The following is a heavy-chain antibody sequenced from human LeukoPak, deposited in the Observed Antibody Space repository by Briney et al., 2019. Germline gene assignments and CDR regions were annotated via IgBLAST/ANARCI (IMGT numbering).Heavy chain of an antibody. J-gene: IGHJ4*02. CDR3: AREGVYSSGWYGIDY. V-gene: IGHV1-18*01. Sequence: ASVKVSCKASGYTFTSYGISWVRQAPGQGLEWMGWISAYNGNTSYAQKLQGRVTMTTDTSTSTAYMELRSLRSDDTAVYYCAREGVYSSGWYGIDYWGQGTLVTVSS. CDR2: ISAYNGNT. D-gene: IGHD6-19*01. CDR1: GYTFTSYG.